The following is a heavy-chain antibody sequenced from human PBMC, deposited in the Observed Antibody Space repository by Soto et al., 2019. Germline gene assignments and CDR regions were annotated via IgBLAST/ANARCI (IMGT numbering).Heavy chain of an antibody. D-gene: IGHD6-13*01. CDR3: ASGLAAAGADYFDY. Sequence: SETLSLTCTVSGGSIISGAYFWNWIRQHPGKGLEWIGNIYYSGSTYYNPSLKSRGTISVDTSKNQFSLKLSSVTAADTAVYYRASGLAAAGADYFDYWGQGALVTVSS. CDR2: IYYSGST. V-gene: IGHV4-31*02. CDR1: GGSIISGAYF. J-gene: IGHJ4*02.